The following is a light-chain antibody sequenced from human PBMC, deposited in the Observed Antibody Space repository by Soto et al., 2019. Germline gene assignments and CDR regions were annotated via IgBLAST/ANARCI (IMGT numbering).Light chain of an antibody. CDR3: QQYGSSPT. CDR2: GAS. J-gene: IGKJ5*01. CDR1: QSVTNNY. V-gene: IGKV3-20*01. Sequence: EIVWTQSPGTLSLSPGERATLSCRTSQSVTNNYLAWYQQKPGQAPRRLIYGASSRATGIPDRFSGSGSGTAFTLTISRLEPEDFAVYYCQQYGSSPTFGEGTRLEIK.